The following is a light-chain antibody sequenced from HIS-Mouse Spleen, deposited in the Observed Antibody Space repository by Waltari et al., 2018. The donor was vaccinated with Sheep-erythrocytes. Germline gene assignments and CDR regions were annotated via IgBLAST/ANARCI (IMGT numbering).Light chain of an antibody. CDR2: ESS. J-gene: IGLJ3*02. CDR3: CSYAGSSTPWV. V-gene: IGLV2-23*01. Sequence: QSALTQPASVSGSPGQSITISCTGTSSDVGSYNLVSWYQQHPGKAPKLMIYESSKRPAGVSNSLSGSKSGNTASLTISGLQAEDEADYYCCSYAGSSTPWVFGGGTKLTVL. CDR1: SSDVGSYNL.